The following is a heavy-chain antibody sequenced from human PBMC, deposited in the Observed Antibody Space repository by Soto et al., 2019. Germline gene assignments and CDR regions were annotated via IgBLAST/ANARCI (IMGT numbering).Heavy chain of an antibody. Sequence: PSETLSLTCTVSGGSISSGGYYWSWIRQHPGKGLEWIGYIYYSGSTYYNPSLKSRVTISVDTSKNQFSLKLSSVTAADTAVYYCAEGESPYYFDYWGQGTLVTVSS. CDR3: AEGESPYYFDY. CDR2: IYYSGST. D-gene: IGHD3-10*01. CDR1: GGSISSGGYY. J-gene: IGHJ4*02. V-gene: IGHV4-31*03.